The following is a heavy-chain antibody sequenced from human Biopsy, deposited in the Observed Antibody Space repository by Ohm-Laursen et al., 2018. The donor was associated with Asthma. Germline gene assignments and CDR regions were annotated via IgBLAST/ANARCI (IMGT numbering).Heavy chain of an antibody. CDR1: GYTVTRYA. V-gene: IGHV7-4-1*02. Sequence: ASVKVSCKASGYTVTRYAINWVRQAPGQGLEWMGWINTNTGNPTYAQGFTGRFVFSLDTSVNTAHLRISSLKAEDTAVYFCARMISYYDEMRDPFFDYWGQGTLVTVSS. D-gene: IGHD3-16*01. J-gene: IGHJ4*02. CDR2: INTNTGNP. CDR3: ARMISYYDEMRDPFFDY.